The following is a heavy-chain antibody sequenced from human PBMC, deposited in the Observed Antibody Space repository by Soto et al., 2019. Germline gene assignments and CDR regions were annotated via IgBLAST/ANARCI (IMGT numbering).Heavy chain of an antibody. J-gene: IGHJ5*02. CDR1: GGSFSGYY. V-gene: IGHV4-34*01. D-gene: IGHD3-10*01. CDR2: INHSGST. CDR3: ARSKRMVRGVIITRRWFDP. Sequence: PSETLSLTCAVYGGSFSGYYWSWIRQPPGKGLEWIGEINHSGSTNYNPSLKSRVTISVDTSKNQFSLKLSSVTAADTAVYYCARSKRMVRGVIITRRWFDPWGQGTLVTVSS.